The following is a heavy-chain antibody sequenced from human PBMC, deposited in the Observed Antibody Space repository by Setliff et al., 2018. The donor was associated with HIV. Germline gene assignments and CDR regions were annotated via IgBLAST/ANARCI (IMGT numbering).Heavy chain of an antibody. CDR3: ARVYSMGAFDI. V-gene: IGHV3-33*01. Sequence: GGSLRLSCAASGFTFSNYGMHWVRQAPGKGLEWVAVIWYDGSNKYYTDSVKGRFTISRDNSKNALYLQMNTLRAEDTAVYYCARVYSMGAFDIWGQGTMVTVSS. CDR2: IWYDGSNK. CDR1: GFTFSNYG. J-gene: IGHJ3*02. D-gene: IGHD4-4*01.